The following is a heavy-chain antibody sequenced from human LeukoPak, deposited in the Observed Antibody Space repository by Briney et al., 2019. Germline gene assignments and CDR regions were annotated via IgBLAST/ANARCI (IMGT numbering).Heavy chain of an antibody. CDR3: AKDYCSGGNCYSGLDY. V-gene: IGHV3-23*01. CDR2: ISGSGVST. CDR1: GFTFSSYS. J-gene: IGHJ4*02. Sequence: GGSLRLSCAASGFTFSSYSMNWVRQAPGKGLEWVSAISGSGVSTHFADSVKGRFTISRDNSKNTLYLQMNGLRAEDTAVYYCAKDYCSGGNCYSGLDYWGQGTVVTVSS. D-gene: IGHD2-15*01.